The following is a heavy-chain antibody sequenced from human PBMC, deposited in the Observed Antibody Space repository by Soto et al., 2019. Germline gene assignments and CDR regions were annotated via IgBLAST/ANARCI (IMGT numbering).Heavy chain of an antibody. CDR1: VVSFNDFY. CDR3: AREVVARSGGMEV. D-gene: IGHD2-15*01. V-gene: IGHV4-34*01. Sequence: SETLSLTCAFYVVSFNDFYWSCIRHPPGKRLEWIGEINPGGTTTYNPSLKSRVTISVDRSKNQLSLRLSSVTAADTAVYYCAREVVARSGGMEVWGQGTTVTVSS. CDR2: INPGGTT. J-gene: IGHJ6*01.